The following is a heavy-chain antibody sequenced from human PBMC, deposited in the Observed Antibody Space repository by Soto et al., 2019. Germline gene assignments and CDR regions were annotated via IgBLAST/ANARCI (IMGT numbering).Heavy chain of an antibody. Sequence: EVQLLESGGGLVQPGGSLRLSCAASGFTFSSYAMNWVRQAPGKGLEWVSGVSGNDGSTNYADSVRGRFTISRDTSRDTLYLQLTSLIAEDTAVDYCAKGDCGSTRCSFDYWGQGTLVTVSS. V-gene: IGHV3-23*01. CDR1: GFTFSSYA. J-gene: IGHJ4*02. CDR2: VSGNDGST. CDR3: AKGDCGSTRCSFDY. D-gene: IGHD2-2*01.